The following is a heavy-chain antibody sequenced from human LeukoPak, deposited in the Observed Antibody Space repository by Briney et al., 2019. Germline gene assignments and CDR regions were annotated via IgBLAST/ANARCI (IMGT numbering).Heavy chain of an antibody. J-gene: IGHJ6*02. CDR3: ARVTIFGVVFYYYGMDV. Sequence: ASVKVSCKASGGTFSSYAISWVRQAPGQGLEWMGGIIPIFGTANYAQKFQGRVTITADESTSTAYMELSSLRSEDTAVYYCARVTIFGVVFYYYGMDVWGQGPRSPSP. V-gene: IGHV1-69*01. D-gene: IGHD3-3*01. CDR2: IIPIFGTA. CDR1: GGTFSSYA.